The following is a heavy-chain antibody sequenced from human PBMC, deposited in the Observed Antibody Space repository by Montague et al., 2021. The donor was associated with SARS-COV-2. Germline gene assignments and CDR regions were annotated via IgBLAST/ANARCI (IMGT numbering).Heavy chain of an antibody. CDR3: ARSTVTNSPFGFSNKLRSRYNGMDV. D-gene: IGHD4-17*01. CDR2: INHSGST. J-gene: IGHJ6*02. Sequence: SETLSLTCAVYGGSFSGYYLNWIRQPPGKGLEWIGEINHSGSTNYNPSLKSRVTIAVDTSKNHVSLKLTSVTAADTAVFYCARSTVTNSPFGFSNKLRSRYNGMDVWGQGTTVTVSS. CDR1: GGSFSGYY. V-gene: IGHV4-34*01.